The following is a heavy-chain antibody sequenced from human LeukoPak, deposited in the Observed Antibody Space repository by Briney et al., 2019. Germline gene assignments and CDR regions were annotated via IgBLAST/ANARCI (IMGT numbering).Heavy chain of an antibody. CDR2: INHSGST. J-gene: IGHJ2*01. D-gene: IGHD3-22*01. Sequence: SETLSLTCAVYGGSFSGYYWSWIRQPPGKGLEWIGEINHSGSTNYNPSLKSRVTISVDTSKNQFSLKLSSVTAADTAVYYCARSMIPRNWYFDLWGRGTLVTVSS. CDR1: GGSFSGYY. CDR3: ARSMIPRNWYFDL. V-gene: IGHV4-34*01.